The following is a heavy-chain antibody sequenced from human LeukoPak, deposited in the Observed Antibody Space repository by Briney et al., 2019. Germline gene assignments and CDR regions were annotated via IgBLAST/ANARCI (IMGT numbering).Heavy chain of an antibody. J-gene: IGHJ4*02. CDR3: ARDTITVTTPYFDY. V-gene: IGHV1-2*02. CDR2: INSDSGGT. D-gene: IGHD4-17*01. Sequence: ASVKVSCKASGYTFTGYYIDWVRQAPGQGLEWMGWINSDSGGTNYAQKFQGRVTMTRDESTSTAYMELSSLRSDDTAFYYCARDTITVTTPYFDYWGQGTLVTVPS. CDR1: GYTFTGYY.